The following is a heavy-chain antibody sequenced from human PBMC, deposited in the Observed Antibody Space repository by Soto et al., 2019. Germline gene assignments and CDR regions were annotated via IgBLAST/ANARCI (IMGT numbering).Heavy chain of an antibody. CDR3: LKDAPNGSIDD. CDR2: VSPTGDTV. V-gene: IGHV3-9*01. CDR1: GFRFEQYV. D-gene: IGHD3-10*01. J-gene: IGHJ4*02. Sequence: VQVVACEGGLVQPGRSLILSCAVSGFRFEQYVMHWVRQGPGKGLECVSTVSPTGDTVAYADSVEGRFTVSRDNAKNTLYLQMNSLKGDDTAFYYCLKDAPNGSIDDWGQGTLVTVSS.